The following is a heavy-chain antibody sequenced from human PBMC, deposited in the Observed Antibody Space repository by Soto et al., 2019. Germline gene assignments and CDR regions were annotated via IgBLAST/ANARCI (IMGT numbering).Heavy chain of an antibody. CDR2: ISAFNGQT. Sequence: ASVKVSCKTSGYSFTIPGMSWVRRAPGQGLQWMGWISAFNGQTKSAQKVQGRVTMTTDTSTSTVYMELRNLRSDDTAIYYCARDRRHYECKLYWGPGTPLTVSS. CDR1: GYSFTIPG. CDR3: ARDRRHYECKLY. D-gene: IGHD3-16*01. V-gene: IGHV1-18*01. J-gene: IGHJ4*02.